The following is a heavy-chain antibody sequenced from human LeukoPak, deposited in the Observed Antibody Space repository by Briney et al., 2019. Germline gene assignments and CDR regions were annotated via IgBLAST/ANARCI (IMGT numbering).Heavy chain of an antibody. CDR3: ARGPTYYYGSGD. J-gene: IGHJ1*01. CDR2: IYSGGST. V-gene: IGHV3-53*01. Sequence: GGSLRLSCAASGFTVSSNYMSWVRQAPGKGLEWVSVIYSGGSTYYSDSVKGRFTISRDNSKNTLYLRMNSLRAEDTAVYYCARGPTYYYGSGDWGQGTLVTVSS. D-gene: IGHD3-10*01. CDR1: GFTVSSNY.